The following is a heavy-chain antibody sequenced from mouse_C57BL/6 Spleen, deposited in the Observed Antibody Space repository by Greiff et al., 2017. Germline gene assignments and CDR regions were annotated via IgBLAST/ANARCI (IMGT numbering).Heavy chain of an antibody. V-gene: IGHV1-15*01. J-gene: IGHJ2*01. CDR1: GYTFTDYE. CDR3: TRSYSNVDY. D-gene: IGHD2-5*01. Sequence: VQLQQSGAELVRPGASVTLSCKASGYTFTDYEMHWVKQTPVHGLEWIGAIDPETGGTAYNQKFKGKAILTADKSSSTANMELRSLTSADSAVYYCTRSYSNVDYWGQGTTLTVSS. CDR2: IDPETGGT.